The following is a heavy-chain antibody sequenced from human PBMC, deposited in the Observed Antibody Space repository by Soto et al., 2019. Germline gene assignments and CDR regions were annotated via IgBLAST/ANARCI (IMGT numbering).Heavy chain of an antibody. CDR3: GRGWFCVDY. Sequence: QVQLVQSGAEVKKPGASVKVSCKASGYTFTSYGISWVRQAPGQGLEWMGWINAYNGNTNYAQKLQGRVTMTTDTPTRTADMELRSLRSDARAVYYCGRGWFCVDYWGQGTLVTVSS. J-gene: IGHJ4*02. V-gene: IGHV1-18*01. CDR2: INAYNGNT. CDR1: GYTFTSYG. D-gene: IGHD3-10*01.